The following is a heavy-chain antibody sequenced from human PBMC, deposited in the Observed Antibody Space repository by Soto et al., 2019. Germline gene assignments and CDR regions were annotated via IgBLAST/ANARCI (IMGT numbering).Heavy chain of an antibody. J-gene: IGHJ4*02. Sequence: PSETLSLTCTVSGGSISSYYWSWIRQPPGKGLEWIGYIYYSGSTNYSPSLKSRVTISVDTSKNQFSLKVSSVTAADTAVYYCARDLAVAGTGYFDSWGQGTLVTVSS. CDR3: ARDLAVAGTGYFDS. CDR1: GGSISSYY. CDR2: IYYSGST. V-gene: IGHV4-59*01. D-gene: IGHD6-19*01.